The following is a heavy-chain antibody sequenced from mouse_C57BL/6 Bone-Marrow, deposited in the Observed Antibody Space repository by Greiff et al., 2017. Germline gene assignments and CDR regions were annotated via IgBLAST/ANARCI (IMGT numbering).Heavy chain of an antibody. CDR2: ISSGGSYT. V-gene: IGHV5-6*01. CDR3: ARRGDGTMDY. CDR1: GFTFSSYG. J-gene: IGHJ4*01. Sequence: EVQLVESGGDLVKPGGSLKLSCAASGFTFSSYGMSWVRQTPDKRLEWVATISSGGSYTYYPASVKGRFTISSDNAKNTLYLQMSSVKSEDTAVYYCARRGDGTMDYWGQGTSVTVSS.